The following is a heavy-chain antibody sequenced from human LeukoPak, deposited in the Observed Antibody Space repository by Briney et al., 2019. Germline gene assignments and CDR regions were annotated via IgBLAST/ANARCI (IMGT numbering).Heavy chain of an antibody. Sequence: QPGRSLRLSCAATGFAFSSYAVHWVRQAPGKGLEWVAAIWDDGSNKYYADSVKGRFTISRDNSKNTLYLQMNSLRGEDTAVYYCLREYTSGWYGGYWGQGTLVTVSS. CDR3: LREYTSGWYGGY. D-gene: IGHD6-13*01. CDR2: IWDDGSNK. CDR1: GFAFSSYA. V-gene: IGHV3-33*08. J-gene: IGHJ4*02.